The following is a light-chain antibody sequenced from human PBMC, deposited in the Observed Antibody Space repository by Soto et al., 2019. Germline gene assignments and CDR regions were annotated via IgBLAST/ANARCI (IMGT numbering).Light chain of an antibody. CDR1: QSVSSSY. J-gene: IGKJ1*01. CDR3: QQYGSSSWT. CDR2: GTS. V-gene: IGKV3-20*01. Sequence: EIVLTQSRGTLSLSPGERATLSCRASQSVSSSYLAWYQQKPGQAPRLLIYGTSSRATAIPDRFSGSGSGTDVTLTISRLEPEDFAVYYCQQYGSSSWTFGQGTKVEIK.